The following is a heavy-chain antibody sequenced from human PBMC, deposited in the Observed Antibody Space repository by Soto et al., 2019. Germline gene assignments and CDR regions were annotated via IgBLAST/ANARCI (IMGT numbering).Heavy chain of an antibody. V-gene: IGHV3-33*01. D-gene: IGHD3-3*01. Sequence: GGSLRLSCAASGFTFSSYGMHWVRQAPGKGLEWVAVIWYDGSNKYYADSVKGRFTISRDNSKNTLYLQMNSLRAEDTAVYYCAREDLGSAYYDFWSGYRPYDYWGQGTLVTVSS. CDR2: IWYDGSNK. CDR1: GFTFSSYG. J-gene: IGHJ4*02. CDR3: AREDLGSAYYDFWSGYRPYDY.